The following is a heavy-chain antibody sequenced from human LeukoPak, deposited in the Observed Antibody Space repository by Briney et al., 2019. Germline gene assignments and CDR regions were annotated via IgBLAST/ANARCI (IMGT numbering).Heavy chain of an antibody. J-gene: IGHJ4*02. CDR3: ARAKQGGYIDLFDY. V-gene: IGHV1-69*05. CDR2: IIPIFGTA. Sequence: GASVKVSCKASGGTFSSYAISWVRQAPGQGLEWMGRIIPIFGTANYAQKFQGRVTITTDESTSTAYMELSSLRSEDTAVYYCARAKQGGYIDLFDYWGQGTLVTVSS. CDR1: GGTFSSYA. D-gene: IGHD5-12*01.